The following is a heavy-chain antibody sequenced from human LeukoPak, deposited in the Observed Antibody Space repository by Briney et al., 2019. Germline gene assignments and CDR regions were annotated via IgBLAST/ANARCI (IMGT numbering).Heavy chain of an antibody. Sequence: GGSLRLSCAASGFTFSSYAMHWVRQAPGKGLEWVSSISSSSSYIYYADSVKGRFTISRDNAKNSLYLQMNSLRAEDTAVYYCAAEDYYYYMDVWGKGTTVTVSS. D-gene: IGHD6-13*01. CDR2: ISSSSSYI. CDR1: GFTFSSYA. CDR3: AAEDYYYYMDV. J-gene: IGHJ6*03. V-gene: IGHV3-21*01.